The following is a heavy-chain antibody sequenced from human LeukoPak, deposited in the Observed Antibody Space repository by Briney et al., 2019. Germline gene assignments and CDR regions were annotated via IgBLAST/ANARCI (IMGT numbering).Heavy chain of an antibody. V-gene: IGHV4-59*01. CDR3: ARVDGSGSYVDY. Sequence: PETLSLTCTVSGGSITINYWSCIPQPPGKGLEWIGYIYYSGSTNYNPSLKSRVTISVDTSRNQFSLKLSSVTAADTAVYYCARVDGSGSYVDYWGQGTLVTVSS. J-gene: IGHJ4*02. CDR2: IYYSGST. CDR1: GGSITINY. D-gene: IGHD3-10*01.